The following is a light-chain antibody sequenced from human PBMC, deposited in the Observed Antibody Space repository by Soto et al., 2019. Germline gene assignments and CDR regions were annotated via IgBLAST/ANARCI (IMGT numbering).Light chain of an antibody. CDR3: SSYAGSSVGV. CDR2: EVT. CDR1: SSDVGGYDY. J-gene: IGLJ1*01. Sequence: QSVLTQPPSASGSLGQSVTISCTGTSSDVGGYDYVSWYQQHPAKAPKLMIYEVTKRPSGVPDRFSGSKSGNTASLTLSGLQAEDEADYYCSSYAGSSVGVFGTGTKVTVL. V-gene: IGLV2-8*01.